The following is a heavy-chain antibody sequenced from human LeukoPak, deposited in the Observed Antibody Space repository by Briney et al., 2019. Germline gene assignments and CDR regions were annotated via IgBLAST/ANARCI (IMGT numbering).Heavy chain of an antibody. CDR1: GFTFSDYY. Sequence: VKPGGSLRLSCAASGFTFSDYYMSWIRQAPGKGLEWVSYISSSSSYTNYADSVKGRFTISRDNAKNSLYLQMNSLRAEDTAVYYCARESYYYDSSGYLYFFDYWGQGTLVTVSS. D-gene: IGHD3-22*01. CDR2: ISSSSSYT. J-gene: IGHJ4*02. V-gene: IGHV3-11*05. CDR3: ARESYYYDSSGYLYFFDY.